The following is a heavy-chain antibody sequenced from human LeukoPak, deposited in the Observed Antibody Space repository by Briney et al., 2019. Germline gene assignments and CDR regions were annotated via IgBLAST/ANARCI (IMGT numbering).Heavy chain of an antibody. J-gene: IGHJ3*02. Sequence: GGSLRLSCAASGFTFSVYSMNWVRQAPGKGLEWVSYISGSSSTIYYADSVKGRFAISRDNAKNSLSPQLNTLRAEDTAVYYCARVNDYGDYAWGSNAFDIWGQGTMVTVSS. D-gene: IGHD4-17*01. CDR1: GFTFSVYS. V-gene: IGHV3-48*04. CDR2: ISGSSSTI. CDR3: ARVNDYGDYAWGSNAFDI.